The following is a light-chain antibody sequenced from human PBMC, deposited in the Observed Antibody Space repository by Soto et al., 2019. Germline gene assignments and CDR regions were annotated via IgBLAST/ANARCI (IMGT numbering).Light chain of an antibody. CDR3: CSYAGSTWGYV. CDR1: XXDFLSYIL. CDR2: EVS. J-gene: IGLJ1*01. Sequence: SXLXXPASVSGSPGQSIXISCTXXXXDFLSYILVSWFLQHPGKAPKLMIYEVSKRPSWVSNRFSGSKSGNTASLTISVLQAEDEADYYCCSYAGSTWGYVFGTGTKVTVL. V-gene: IGLV2-23*02.